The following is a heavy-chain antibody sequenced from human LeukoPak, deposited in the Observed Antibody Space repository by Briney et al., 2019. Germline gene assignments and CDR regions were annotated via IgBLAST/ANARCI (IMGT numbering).Heavy chain of an antibody. CDR2: INHSGST. J-gene: IGHJ4*02. V-gene: IGHV4-34*01. D-gene: IGHD7-27*01. CDR1: GGSFGGYY. Sequence: SETLSLTCAVYGGSFGGYYWSWIRQPPGKGLEWIGEINHSGSTNYNPSLKSRVTISVDTSKNQFSLKLSSVTAADTAVYYCARVLGTYFDYWGQGTLVTVSS. CDR3: ARVLGTYFDY.